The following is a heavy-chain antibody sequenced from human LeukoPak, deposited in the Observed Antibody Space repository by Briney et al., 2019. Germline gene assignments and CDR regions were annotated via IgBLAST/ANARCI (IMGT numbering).Heavy chain of an antibody. J-gene: IGHJ4*02. CDR3: ARAYSGYDFFDY. D-gene: IGHD5-12*01. CDR2: MYYSGST. Sequence: SETLSLTCTVSGGSISSYYWSWIRQPPGKGLEWIGYMYYSGSTNYNPSLKSRVTISVDTSKNQFSLKLSSVTAADTAVYYCARAYSGYDFFDYWGQGILVTVSS. V-gene: IGHV4-59*01. CDR1: GGSISSYY.